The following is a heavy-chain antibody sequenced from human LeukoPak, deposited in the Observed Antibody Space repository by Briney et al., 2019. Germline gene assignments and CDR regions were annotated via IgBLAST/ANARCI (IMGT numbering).Heavy chain of an antibody. CDR3: ALLSSGGSYPFDY. J-gene: IGHJ4*02. D-gene: IGHD1-26*01. CDR2: ISSNGGST. CDR1: GFTFSSYA. V-gene: IGHV3-64*01. Sequence: GGSLRLSCAASGFTFSSYAMHWDRQAPGKGLEYVSAISSNGGSTYYANSVKGRFTISRDNSKNTLYLQMGSLRAEDMAVYYCALLSSGGSYPFDYWGQGTLVTVSS.